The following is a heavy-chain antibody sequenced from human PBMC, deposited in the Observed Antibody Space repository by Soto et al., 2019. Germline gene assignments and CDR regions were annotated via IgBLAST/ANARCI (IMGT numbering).Heavy chain of an antibody. CDR3: ARGGRDYYDSSGYYPFDY. J-gene: IGHJ4*02. CDR1: GYTFTSYY. D-gene: IGHD3-22*01. Sequence: ASVKVSCKASGYTFTSYYMHWVRQAPGQGLEWMGIINPSGGSTSYAQKFQGRVTMTRDTSTSTVYMELSSLGSEDTAVYYCARGGRDYYDSSGYYPFDYWGQGTLVTVSS. V-gene: IGHV1-46*01. CDR2: INPSGGST.